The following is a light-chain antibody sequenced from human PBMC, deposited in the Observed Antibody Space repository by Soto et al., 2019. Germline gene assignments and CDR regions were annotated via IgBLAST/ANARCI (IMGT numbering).Light chain of an antibody. Sequence: DIPLTQSPSSLSASVGDRVTITCRASQSISSYLNWYQQKPGKAPKLLIYAASSLHSGVPSRFSGSGSRTDFTLTISSLQPEDFATYYGQRSFRTPLTFGGGTKVEIK. CDR1: QSISSY. CDR3: QRSFRTPLT. J-gene: IGKJ4*01. CDR2: AAS. V-gene: IGKV1-39*01.